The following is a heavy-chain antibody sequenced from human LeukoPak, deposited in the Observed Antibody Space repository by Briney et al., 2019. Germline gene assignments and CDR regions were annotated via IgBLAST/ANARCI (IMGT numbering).Heavy chain of an antibody. D-gene: IGHD3/OR15-3a*01. V-gene: IGHV3-23*01. CDR2: IGGSGDNK. CDR1: GFTVSSSY. Sequence: SGGSLRLSCAASGFTVSSSYMSWVRQAPGKGLEWVSDIGGSGDNKYYADSVRGRFTISRDNSKNTLYLQMNSLRVDETAVYYCLMFGSSGSWGQGTLVTVSS. J-gene: IGHJ5*02. CDR3: LMFGSSGS.